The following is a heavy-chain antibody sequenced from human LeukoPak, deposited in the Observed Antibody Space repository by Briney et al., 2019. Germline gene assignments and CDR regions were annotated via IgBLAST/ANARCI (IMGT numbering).Heavy chain of an antibody. CDR1: GGSFSGYY. CDR3: ARFYDYDFWSGYYYYYGMDV. Sequence: SETLSLTCAVYGGSFSGYYWSWIRQPPGKGLEWIGEINHSGSTNYNPSLKSRVTISVDTSKNQFSLKLSSVTAADTAVYYCARFYDYDFWSGYYYYYGMDVWGQGTTVTVSS. V-gene: IGHV4-34*01. D-gene: IGHD3-3*01. CDR2: INHSGST. J-gene: IGHJ6*02.